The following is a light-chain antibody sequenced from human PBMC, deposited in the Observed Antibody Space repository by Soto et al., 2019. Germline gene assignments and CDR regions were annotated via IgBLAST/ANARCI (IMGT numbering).Light chain of an antibody. Sequence: EIVLTQSPGTLSLSPGESATVSCTASQRLTTTYVAWYQQRPGLAPRLLIYDASSRATGIPDRYSGSGSGPDFTLSISRLEPEDFAVYYCQHYGGSPGTFGQGTKVVIK. J-gene: IGKJ1*01. V-gene: IGKV3-20*01. CDR3: QHYGGSPGT. CDR2: DAS. CDR1: QRLTTTY.